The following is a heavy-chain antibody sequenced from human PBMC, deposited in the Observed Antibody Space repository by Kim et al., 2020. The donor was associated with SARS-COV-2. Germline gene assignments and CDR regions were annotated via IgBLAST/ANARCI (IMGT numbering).Heavy chain of an antibody. CDR3: ASPIAVAGTAVLGFDY. D-gene: IGHD6-19*01. CDR1: GFTFSSSS. Sequence: GGSLRLSCVASGFTFSSSSMIWVRQAPGKGLEWVSSISSSSTHIYYADSLKGRFTISRDNAKNSLYLQMNSLRAEDTAVYYCASPIAVAGTAVLGFDYWGQGTLVTVSS. V-gene: IGHV3-21*01. CDR2: ISSSSTHI. J-gene: IGHJ4*02.